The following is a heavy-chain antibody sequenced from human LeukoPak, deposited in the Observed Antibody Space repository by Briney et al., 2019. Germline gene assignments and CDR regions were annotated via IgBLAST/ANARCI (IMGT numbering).Heavy chain of an antibody. CDR3: VACASASCYGDRFDP. Sequence: GGSLRLSCAASGFTFASHAMTWVRQAPGKGLEWVSSISATDGSTYYADSVRGRFTISRDNSKNTLFLQMNSLGAEDTALYYCVACASASCYGDRFDPWGQGALVTVSS. D-gene: IGHD2-2*01. CDR2: ISATDGST. J-gene: IGHJ5*02. V-gene: IGHV3-23*01. CDR1: GFTFASHA.